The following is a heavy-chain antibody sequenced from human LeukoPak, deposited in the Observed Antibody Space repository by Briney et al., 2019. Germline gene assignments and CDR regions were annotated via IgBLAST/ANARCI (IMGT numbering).Heavy chain of an antibody. CDR2: IYYSGST. V-gene: IGHV4-39*01. CDR3: ARHHSSGWYYFDY. D-gene: IGHD6-19*01. J-gene: IGHJ4*02. CDR1: GGSIGSIVYY. Sequence: PSETLSLTCTVSGGSIGSIVYYWAWIRQPPGKGLEWIGSIYYSGSTYYNPSLKSRLSISVETSKNQFPLKLSSVTAADTAVYYCARHHSSGWYYFDYWGQGTLVTVSS.